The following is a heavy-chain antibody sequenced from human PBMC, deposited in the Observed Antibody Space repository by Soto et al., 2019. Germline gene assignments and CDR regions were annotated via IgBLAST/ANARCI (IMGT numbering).Heavy chain of an antibody. CDR2: IKSKGSGGTI. CDR3: VWQQKFQHGEGV. Sequence: PGGSLRLSCAASGFRFIDAWMNWVRQAPGKGLEWVGRIKSKGSGGTIDYAAPVKGRFIISRDDSENTVYLQMKSLKIEDTAVYYSVWQQKFQHGEGVWGQGTTVTVSS. J-gene: IGHJ6*02. V-gene: IGHV3-15*07. CDR1: GFRFIDAW. D-gene: IGHD6-13*01.